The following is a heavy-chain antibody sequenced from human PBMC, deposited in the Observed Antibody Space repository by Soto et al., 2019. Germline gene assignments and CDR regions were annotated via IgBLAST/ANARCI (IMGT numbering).Heavy chain of an antibody. CDR3: ARDYYDSSCYLSWDY. CDR1: AGCISSYY. Sequence: SETPSLTCTVSAGCISSYYCSWIRQLAGKGLEWIGRIYTRGSTNYNPSLKRRVTMSDDTSKNQFSLKLSSVTAADMAVYYCARDYYDSSCYLSWDYWGQGTLVTVSS. D-gene: IGHD3-22*01. J-gene: IGHJ4*02. CDR2: IYTRGST. V-gene: IGHV4-4*07.